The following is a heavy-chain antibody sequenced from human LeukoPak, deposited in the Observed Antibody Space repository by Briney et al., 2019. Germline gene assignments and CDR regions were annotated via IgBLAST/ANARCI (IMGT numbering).Heavy chain of an antibody. CDR3: ARWYSSSWYIVERDAYNWFDP. CDR2: IIPIFGTA. J-gene: IGHJ5*02. Sequence: GSSVKVSCKASGGTFSSYAISWLRQAHGEGLEWMGVIIPIFGTANYAQKFQGRVTSTADKSTSTAYMELSSLRSEDTAVYYCARWYSSSWYIVERDAYNWFDPWGQGTLVTVSS. CDR1: GGTFSSYA. V-gene: IGHV1-69*06. D-gene: IGHD6-13*01.